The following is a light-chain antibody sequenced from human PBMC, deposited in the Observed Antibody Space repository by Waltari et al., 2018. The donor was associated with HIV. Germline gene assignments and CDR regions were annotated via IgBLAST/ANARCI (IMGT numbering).Light chain of an antibody. CDR3: SSYTSSRTWV. CDR1: SSDVGGYNY. V-gene: IGLV2-14*01. Sequence: QSALTQPASVSGSPGQSITISCTGTSSDVGGYNYVSWYQQHPGKAPQLMIYEVSNRPSGVSKRFSGSKSGNTAALTISGLQAEDEADYYCSSYTSSRTWVFGGGTKLTVL. J-gene: IGLJ3*02. CDR2: EVS.